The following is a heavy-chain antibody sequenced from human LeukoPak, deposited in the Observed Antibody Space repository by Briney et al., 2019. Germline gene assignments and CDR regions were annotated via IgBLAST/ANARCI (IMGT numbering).Heavy chain of an antibody. D-gene: IGHD3-16*01. CDR1: GFTFTGHK. J-gene: IGHJ4*02. CDR3: ARAMSTFGGVRNYFDS. Sequence: PGGSLRLSCAVSGFTFTGHKMNWVRQAPGKGLEWISFVSISSGTIYYADSVKGRFSISRDNAKSSLDLQMNSLRAEDTAVYYCARAMSTFGGVRNYFDSWGQGTLVTVSS. V-gene: IGHV3-48*04. CDR2: VSISSGTI.